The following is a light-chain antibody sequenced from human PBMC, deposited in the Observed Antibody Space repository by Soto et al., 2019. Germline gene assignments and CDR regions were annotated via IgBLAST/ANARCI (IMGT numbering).Light chain of an antibody. Sequence: QSVLTQPPSVSGAPGQRVTISCTGSSSNIGAGYDVHWYQQLPGTAPKLLIYGNSNRPSGVPDRFSGSKSGTSASLAITGLQAEDEADYSCQSYDISLSGWVFGGGTQLTVL. CDR3: QSYDISLSGWV. V-gene: IGLV1-40*01. J-gene: IGLJ3*02. CDR1: SSNIGAGYD. CDR2: GNS.